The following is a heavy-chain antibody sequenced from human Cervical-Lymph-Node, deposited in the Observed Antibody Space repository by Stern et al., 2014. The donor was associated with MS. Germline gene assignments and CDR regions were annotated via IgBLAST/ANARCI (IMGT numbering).Heavy chain of an antibody. CDR1: GGSISSGGSS. Sequence: VQLVESGSGQAKPSQTLSLTCAVSGGSISSGGSSWNWIRQPPGKGLEWIGFIYHSGITYYNPSLKGRVFISVDTSKNQFALNLRSVTAADTAVYYCARGGVIYTQDRNGFDVWGQGTMVTVSS. J-gene: IGHJ3*01. V-gene: IGHV4-30-2*01. CDR3: ARGGVIYTQDRNGFDV. D-gene: IGHD2-21*01. CDR2: IYHSGIT.